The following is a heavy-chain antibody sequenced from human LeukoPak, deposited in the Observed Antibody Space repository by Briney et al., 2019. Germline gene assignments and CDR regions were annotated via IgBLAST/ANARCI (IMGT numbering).Heavy chain of an antibody. D-gene: IGHD2-2*01. J-gene: IGHJ5*02. CDR3: ARGDYCSSTSCYYNWFDP. Sequence: PSETLSLTGAGYGGTFSGYYWRWIRKPPGKGLKGIGEINHSGSTNDNPSLKRLVAISIDTSKTQFSLKLSSVTGADTAVYYGARGDYCSSTSCYYNWFDPWGQGTLVTVSS. CDR1: GGTFSGYY. CDR2: INHSGST. V-gene: IGHV4-34*01.